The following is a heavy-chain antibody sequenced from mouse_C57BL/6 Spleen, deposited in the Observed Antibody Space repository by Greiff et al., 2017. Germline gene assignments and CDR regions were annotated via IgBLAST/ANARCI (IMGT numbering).Heavy chain of an antibody. CDR2: IYPSDSET. Sequence: QVQLQQPGAELVRPGSSVKLSCKASGYTFTSYWMDWVKQRPGQGLEWIGNIYPSDSETHYNQKFKDKATLTVDKSSSTAYMQLSSLTSEDSAVYYCARRSSYSWYFDVWGTGTTVTVSS. V-gene: IGHV1-61*01. D-gene: IGHD1-1*01. CDR1: GYTFTSYW. J-gene: IGHJ1*03. CDR3: ARRSSYSWYFDV.